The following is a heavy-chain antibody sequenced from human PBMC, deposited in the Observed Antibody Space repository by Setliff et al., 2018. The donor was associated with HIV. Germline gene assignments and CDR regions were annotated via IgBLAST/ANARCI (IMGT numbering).Heavy chain of an antibody. D-gene: IGHD2-2*01. J-gene: IGHJ5*02. CDR1: GYTFTSYG. Sequence: GASVKVSCKASGYTFTSYGIGWVRQAPGQGLEWMGWISPYSGHINYAQKLQGRVTMTTDTSTSTTYMELTSLRSDDTAVYYCARWSCGRATCYDSPYNWFDPWGQGTLVTVSS. V-gene: IGHV1-18*01. CDR3: ARWSCGRATCYDSPYNWFDP. CDR2: ISPYSGHI.